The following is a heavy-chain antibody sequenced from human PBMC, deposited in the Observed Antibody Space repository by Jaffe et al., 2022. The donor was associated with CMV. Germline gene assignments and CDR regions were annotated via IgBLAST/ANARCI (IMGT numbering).Heavy chain of an antibody. D-gene: IGHD3-10*01. Sequence: QVQLVQSGAEVKKPGASVKVSCKASGYTFTGYYMHWVRQAPGQGLEWMGWINPNSGGTNYAQKFQGRVTMTRDTSISTAYMELSRLRSDDTAVYYCAIWFGELSHDYYYYGMDVWGQGTTVTVSS. CDR3: AIWFGELSHDYYYYGMDV. V-gene: IGHV1-2*02. J-gene: IGHJ6*02. CDR1: GYTFTGYY. CDR2: INPNSGGT.